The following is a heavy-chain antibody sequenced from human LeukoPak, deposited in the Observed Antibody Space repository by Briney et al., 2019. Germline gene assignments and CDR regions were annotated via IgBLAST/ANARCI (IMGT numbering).Heavy chain of an antibody. Sequence: GGSLRLSSAASGFTFSSYGMHWVRQAPGKGLGWVSFIRYDRSNKYYADSVKGRFTISRDNSKNTLYQQMNSLRADDTAVYYCAKEGECSGGSCYQTGRAVLRSYYYYMDVCGKGTTVTISS. V-gene: IGHV3-30*02. D-gene: IGHD2-15*01. CDR3: AKEGECSGGSCYQTGRAVLRSYYYYMDV. J-gene: IGHJ6*03. CDR1: GFTFSSYG. CDR2: IRYDRSNK.